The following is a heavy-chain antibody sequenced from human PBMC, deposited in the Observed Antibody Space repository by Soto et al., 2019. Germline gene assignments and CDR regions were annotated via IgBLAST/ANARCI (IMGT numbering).Heavy chain of an antibody. D-gene: IGHD6-13*01. V-gene: IGHV1-3*01. CDR1: GYTFTSYA. J-gene: IGHJ6*02. CDR2: INAGNGNT. CDR3: AREGIAAAHYYYYYGMDV. Sequence: ASVKVSCKASGYTFTSYAMHWARQAPGQRLEWMGWINAGNGNTKYSQRFQGRVTITRDTSASTAYMELSSLRSEDTAVYYCAREGIAAAHYYYYYGMDVWGQGTTVTVSS.